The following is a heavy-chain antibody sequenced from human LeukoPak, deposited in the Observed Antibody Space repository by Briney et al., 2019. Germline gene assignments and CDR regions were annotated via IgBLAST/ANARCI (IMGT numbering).Heavy chain of an antibody. CDR1: GYTFTRYY. CDR2: INPSVGGT. D-gene: IGHD3-10*01. Sequence: ASVKVSCKTSGYTFTRYYIHWVRQAPGQGLEWMGIINPSVGGTTYARKFQGRVTMTRDTSTSTVYMELSSLRSEDTAVYYCARHGSGRYYPAEGRVDYWGQGTLVTVSS. J-gene: IGHJ4*02. CDR3: ARHGSGRYYPAEGRVDY. V-gene: IGHV1-46*01.